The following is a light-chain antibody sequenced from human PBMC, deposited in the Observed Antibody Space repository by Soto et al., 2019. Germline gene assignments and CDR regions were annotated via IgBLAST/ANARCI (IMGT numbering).Light chain of an antibody. CDR1: SSDVGSYNL. V-gene: IGLV2-23*01. J-gene: IGLJ1*01. CDR2: EGS. CDR3: SSYEGISTYV. Sequence: QSVLTQPASVSGSPGQSITISCTGTSSDVGSYNLVSWYQQHPGKAPKLMIYEGSKRPSGVSNRFSGSKSGNTASLTISGLQAEVVADYYSSSYEGISTYVFGTGTMVTVL.